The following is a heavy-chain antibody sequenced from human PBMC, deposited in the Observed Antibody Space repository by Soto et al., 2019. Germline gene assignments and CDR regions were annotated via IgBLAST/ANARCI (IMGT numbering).Heavy chain of an antibody. Sequence: QVQLVQSGAEVKKPGASVRVSCKASGYTLTSYSMHWVRQAPGQGLEWMGIINPSGDNIRYAQNFQGRVTMTRDTSTSTVYLELSSRRSEDTAIYYCARDPQGYCSGGRCYHFDYWGQGTLVTVSS. CDR2: INPSGDNI. D-gene: IGHD2-15*01. J-gene: IGHJ4*02. V-gene: IGHV1-46*01. CDR1: GYTLTSYS. CDR3: ARDPQGYCSGGRCYHFDY.